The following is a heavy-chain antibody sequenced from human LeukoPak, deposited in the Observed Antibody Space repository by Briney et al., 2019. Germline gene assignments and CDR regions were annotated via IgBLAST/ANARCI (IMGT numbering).Heavy chain of an antibody. CDR2: IYYSGST. CDR3: VRHVGRGDYYDSSGY. D-gene: IGHD3-22*01. J-gene: IGHJ4*02. CDR1: GGSISSSSYY. V-gene: IGHV4-39*01. Sequence: SETLSLTCTVSGGSISSSSYYWGWIRQPPGKGLEWIGSIYYSGSTYYNPSLKSRVTISVDTSKVQFSLKLSSVTAADTAVYYCVRHVGRGDYYDSSGYWGQGTLVTVSS.